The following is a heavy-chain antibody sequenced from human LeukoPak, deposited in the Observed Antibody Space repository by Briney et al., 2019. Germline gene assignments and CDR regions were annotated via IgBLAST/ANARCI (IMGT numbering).Heavy chain of an antibody. V-gene: IGHV3-21*01. J-gene: IGHJ4*02. CDR3: ARVPWFGELSDY. CDR1: GFTFSSYS. Sequence: PGGSLRLSCAASGFTFSSYSMNWVRQAPGKGLEWVSSISSSSSYIYYADSVKGRFTISRDNAKNSLYLQMNSLRAEDTAVYYCARVPWFGELSDYWGQGTLVTVSS. D-gene: IGHD3-10*01. CDR2: ISSSSSYI.